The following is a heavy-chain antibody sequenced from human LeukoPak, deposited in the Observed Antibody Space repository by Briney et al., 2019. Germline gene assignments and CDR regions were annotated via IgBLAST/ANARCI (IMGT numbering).Heavy chain of an antibody. CDR1: GGTFSSYA. V-gene: IGHV1-69*13. D-gene: IGHD5-18*01. CDR2: IIPIFGTA. Sequence: GASVKVSCKASGGTFSSYAICWVRQAPGQGLEWMGGIIPIFGTANYAQKFQGRVTTTADESTSTAYMELSSLRSEDTAVYYCASDRASYGRSYFDYWGQGTLVTVSS. J-gene: IGHJ4*02. CDR3: ASDRASYGRSYFDY.